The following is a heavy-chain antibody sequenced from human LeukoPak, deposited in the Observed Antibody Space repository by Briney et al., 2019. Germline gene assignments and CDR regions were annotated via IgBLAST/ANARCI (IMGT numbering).Heavy chain of an antibody. V-gene: IGHV3-23*01. Sequence: GGSLRLSCAGSEFTFNNYAMNWVRQTPGRGLEWVAAISGTGGTTYYADSVKGRSTISRDNSKSTVALQMYSLRAEDTAVYYCAKPAQTDCGGDCFFDYWGQGTLVTVSS. J-gene: IGHJ4*02. CDR1: EFTFNNYA. CDR2: ISGTGGTT. CDR3: AKPAQTDCGGDCFFDY. D-gene: IGHD2-21*02.